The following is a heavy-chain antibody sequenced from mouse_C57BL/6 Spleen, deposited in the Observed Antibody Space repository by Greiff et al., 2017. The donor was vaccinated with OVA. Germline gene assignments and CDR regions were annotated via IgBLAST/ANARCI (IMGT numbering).Heavy chain of an antibody. CDR1: GYTFTSYW. V-gene: IGHV1-52*01. J-gene: IGHJ4*01. Sequence: VQLQQSGAELVRPGSSVKLSCKASGYTFTSYWMHWVKQRPIQGLEWIGNIDPSDSETHYNQKFKDKATLTVDKSSSTAYMQLSSLTSEDSAVYYCARPSYYYAMDYWGQGTSVTVSS. CDR2: IDPSDSET. CDR3: ARPSYYYAMDY.